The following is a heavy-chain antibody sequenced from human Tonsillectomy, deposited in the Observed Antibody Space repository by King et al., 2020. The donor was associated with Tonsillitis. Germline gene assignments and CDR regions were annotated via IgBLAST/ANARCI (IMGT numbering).Heavy chain of an antibody. CDR1: GFSFSVFA. D-gene: IGHD5-12*01. Sequence: VQLVESGGGRVQPGTSLRLSCTASGFSFSVFALHWVRQAPGKGLEWLSIISFDGTNHYYSDSVKGRFTISRDNSRNTIYLQMNSLRTEDSGIYYCARKSGGTAPGYAPLDLWGRGTLAT. CDR2: ISFDGTNH. J-gene: IGHJ5*02. CDR3: ARKSGGTAPGYAPLDL. V-gene: IGHV3-30*04.